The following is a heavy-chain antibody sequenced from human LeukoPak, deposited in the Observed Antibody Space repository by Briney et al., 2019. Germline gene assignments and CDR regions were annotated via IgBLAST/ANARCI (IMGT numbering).Heavy chain of an antibody. CDR3: ASRIGYSYGIDY. V-gene: IGHV4-59*06. CDR2: IYYSGST. D-gene: IGHD5-18*01. Sequence: PSETLSLTCTVSGGSISSYYWSWIRQHPGKGLEWIAYIYYSGSTYYNPSLKSRVTISVDTSKNQFSLKLSSVTAADTAVYYCASRIGYSYGIDYWGQGTLVTVSS. J-gene: IGHJ4*02. CDR1: GGSISSYY.